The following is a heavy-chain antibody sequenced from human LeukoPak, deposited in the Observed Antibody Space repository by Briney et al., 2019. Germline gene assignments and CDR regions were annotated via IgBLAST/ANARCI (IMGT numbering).Heavy chain of an antibody. J-gene: IGHJ4*02. CDR1: GFTFSDDF. D-gene: IGHD2-2*01. Sequence: GGSLRLSCAASGFTFSDDFMSWIRQAPGKGLEWVSYIAVSSSSSNYADSVKGRFTISRGNAKNSLYLQMNSLRAEDTAVYYCARGSSPFDYWGQGTLVTVSS. V-gene: IGHV3-11*05. CDR2: IAVSSSSS. CDR3: ARGSSPFDY.